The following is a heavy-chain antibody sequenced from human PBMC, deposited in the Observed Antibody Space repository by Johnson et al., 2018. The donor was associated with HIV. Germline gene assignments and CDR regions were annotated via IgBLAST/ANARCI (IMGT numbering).Heavy chain of an antibody. CDR3: AKVQGSYAPPLDAFDI. J-gene: IGHJ3*02. CDR1: GFTFDDYG. V-gene: IGHV3-20*04. CDR2: INWNGGST. Sequence: VQLVESGGGLVQPGGSLRLSCAASGFTFDDYGMSWVRQAPGKGLEWVSGINWNGGSTGYADSVKGRFTISRDNAKNSLYLQMNSLRAEDTAVYYCAKVQGSYAPPLDAFDIWGQGTMVTVSS. D-gene: IGHD1-26*01.